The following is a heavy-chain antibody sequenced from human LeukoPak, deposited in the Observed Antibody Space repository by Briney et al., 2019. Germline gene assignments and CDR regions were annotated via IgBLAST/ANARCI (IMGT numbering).Heavy chain of an antibody. Sequence: GESLKISCKGSGYSFTSYWIGWVRQMPGKGLEWMGIIYPGDSDTRYSPSFQGQVTISADKSISTAYLQWSSLKASDTAMYYCARHADYDSSGYYNYYYYTDVWGKGTTVTVSS. D-gene: IGHD3-22*01. CDR1: GYSFTSYW. CDR2: IYPGDSDT. CDR3: ARHADYDSSGYYNYYYYTDV. J-gene: IGHJ6*03. V-gene: IGHV5-51*01.